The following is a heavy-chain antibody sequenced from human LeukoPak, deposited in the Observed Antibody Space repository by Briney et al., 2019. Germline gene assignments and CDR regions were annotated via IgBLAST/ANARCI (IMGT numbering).Heavy chain of an antibody. D-gene: IGHD6-13*01. J-gene: IGHJ5*02. CDR1: GYSFTSYW. Sequence: GESLKISCKGSGYSFTSYWIGWVRRMPGKGLEWMGIIYPGDSDTRYSPSFQGQFTISADKSISTAYLQWSSLKASDTAMYYCARRRAAADHNWFDPWGQGTLVTVSS. CDR2: IYPGDSDT. CDR3: ARRRAAADHNWFDP. V-gene: IGHV5-51*01.